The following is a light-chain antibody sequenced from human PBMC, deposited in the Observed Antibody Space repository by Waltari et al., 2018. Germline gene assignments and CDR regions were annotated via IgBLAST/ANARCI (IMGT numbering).Light chain of an antibody. CDR2: AAS. Sequence: IKMTNSPSSLSASVADKFPLTCHGSQGISSWLDWYQQKPGKAPKSLIYAASSLQNGVPSRFSGSGSGTDFTLTIRSLQPEDFATYYCQQYDGLPYTFGQGTKVEMK. V-gene: IGKV1D-16*01. J-gene: IGKJ2*01. CDR3: QQYDGLPYT. CDR1: QGISSW.